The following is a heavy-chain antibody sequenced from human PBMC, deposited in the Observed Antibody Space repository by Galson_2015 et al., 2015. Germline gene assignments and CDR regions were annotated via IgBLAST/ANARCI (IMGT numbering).Heavy chain of an antibody. CDR2: IYYSGST. Sequence: LSLTCTVSGGSISSGGSYWSWIRQHPGKGLEWIGYIYYSGSTYYNPSLKSRVTISVDTSKNQFSLKLSSVTAADTAVYYCAREFGRLVIIDYWAQGTLVTVSS. D-gene: IGHD3-9*01. CDR3: AREFGRLVIIDY. J-gene: IGHJ4*02. V-gene: IGHV4-31*03. CDR1: GGSISSGGSY.